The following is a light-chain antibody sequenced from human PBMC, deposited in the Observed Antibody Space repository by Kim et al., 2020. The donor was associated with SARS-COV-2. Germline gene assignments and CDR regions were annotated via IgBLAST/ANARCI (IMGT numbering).Light chain of an antibody. J-gene: IGLJ3*02. V-gene: IGLV1-44*01. CDR2: SNN. Sequence: QSVLTQPPSASGTPGQRVTISCSGSSSNIGSNTVNWYQQLPGTAPKLLIYSNNQRPSGVSDRFSGSKSGTSASLAISGLQSEDEADYYCAAWDDSLNVNWVFGGGTQLTVL. CDR1: SSNIGSNT. CDR3: AAWDDSLNVNWV.